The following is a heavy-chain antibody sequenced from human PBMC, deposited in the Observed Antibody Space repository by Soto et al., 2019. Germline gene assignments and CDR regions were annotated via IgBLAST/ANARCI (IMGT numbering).Heavy chain of an antibody. Sequence: GGSLRLSCAASGFSFRSFAMSWVRQAPGKGLDWVSAIVSSGDKTYYADSVKGRFTISRDNSKNILYLQMNSLRAEDTAVYYCAKDCTSRSCHPEHYWGQGILVTVSS. CDR3: AKDCTSRSCHPEHY. CDR1: GFSFRSFA. J-gene: IGHJ1*01. CDR2: IVSSGDKT. V-gene: IGHV3-23*01. D-gene: IGHD2-2*01.